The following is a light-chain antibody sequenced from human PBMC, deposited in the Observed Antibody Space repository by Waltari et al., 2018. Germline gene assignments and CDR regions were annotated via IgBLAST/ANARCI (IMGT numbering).Light chain of an antibody. Sequence: QSVLTQPPSASGTPGQRVTISCSGSSSNIGSNTVNWYQQLPGSAPKLLIYRNSQRPSGVPCRFSGSKSGTSASLASSGLQSEDEADYYCAAWDDSLNGPVFGGGTKLTVL. CDR3: AAWDDSLNGPV. V-gene: IGLV1-44*01. CDR1: SSNIGSNT. J-gene: IGLJ2*01. CDR2: RNS.